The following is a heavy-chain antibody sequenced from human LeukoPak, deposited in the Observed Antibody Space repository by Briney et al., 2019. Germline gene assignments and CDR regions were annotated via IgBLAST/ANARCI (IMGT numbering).Heavy chain of an antibody. CDR2: IYYSGST. Sequence: SETLSLTCTVSGGSISSGDYYWSWIRQPPGKGLEWIGYIYYSGSTYYNPSLKSRVTISVDTSKNQFSLKLSSVTAADTAVYYCARGAGWPYAGGAFDIWGQGTMVTVSS. CDR1: GGSISSGDYY. CDR3: ARGAGWPYAGGAFDI. J-gene: IGHJ3*02. V-gene: IGHV4-30-4*08. D-gene: IGHD4-23*01.